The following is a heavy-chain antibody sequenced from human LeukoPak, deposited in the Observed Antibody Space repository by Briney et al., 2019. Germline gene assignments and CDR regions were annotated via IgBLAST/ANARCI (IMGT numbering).Heavy chain of an antibody. Sequence: GGSLRLTCAASGFTFSDYYMSWIRQAPGKGLEWVSYISSSSSYTNYADSVKGRFTISRDNAKNSLYLQMNSLRAEDTAVYYCARGHLRYFNWLLPPFFDYWGQGTLVTVSS. CDR3: ARGHLRYFNWLLPPFFDY. D-gene: IGHD3-9*01. CDR1: GFTFSDYY. J-gene: IGHJ4*02. V-gene: IGHV3-11*06. CDR2: ISSSSSYT.